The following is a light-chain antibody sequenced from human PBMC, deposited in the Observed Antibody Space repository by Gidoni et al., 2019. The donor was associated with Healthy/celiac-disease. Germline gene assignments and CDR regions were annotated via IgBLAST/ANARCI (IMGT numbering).Light chain of an antibody. CDR2: GAS. V-gene: IGKV3-15*01. CDR3: QQYNNWPPFT. Sequence: EIVMTQSPATLSVSPGARATLSRRASQSVSINLAWYQQKPGQAPRLLIYGASTRATGIPARFSGSGSGTEFTLTISSLQSEDFAVYYCQQYNNWPPFTFGQGTRVEIK. CDR1: QSVSIN. J-gene: IGKJ5*01.